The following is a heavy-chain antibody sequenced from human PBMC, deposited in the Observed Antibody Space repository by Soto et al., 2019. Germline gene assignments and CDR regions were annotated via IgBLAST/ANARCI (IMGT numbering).Heavy chain of an antibody. V-gene: IGHV1-2*04. J-gene: IGHJ4*02. CDR2: INPNSGDT. CDR3: ARGSRIAVAGNPFSDY. CDR1: GYIFTGYY. D-gene: IGHD6-19*01. Sequence: QVQLVQSGAEVKKPGASVKVSCKASGYIFTGYYMHWVRQAPGQGLEWMGWINPNSGDTNYAQKFQGWVTMTRDTXLTXGYMEMSRLTFDDTAVYYCARGSRIAVAGNPFSDYWGQGTLVTVSS.